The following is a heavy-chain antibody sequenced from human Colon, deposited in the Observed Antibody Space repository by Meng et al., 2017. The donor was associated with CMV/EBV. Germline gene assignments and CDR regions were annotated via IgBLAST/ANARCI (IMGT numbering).Heavy chain of an antibody. J-gene: IGHJ5*02. V-gene: IGHV3-23*01. D-gene: IGHD5-18*01. CDR1: GFMFNTYI. CDR3: AKDLGSALHGGYAYGPRWFDP. Sequence: SCAASGFMFNTYIMSWVRQAPGKGLEWVSSISGSGGSTYYEDSVRGRFLISRDNSKNTVYLQMNSLRADDTALYYCAKDLGSALHGGYAYGPRWFDPWGQGTLVTVSS. CDR2: ISGSGGST.